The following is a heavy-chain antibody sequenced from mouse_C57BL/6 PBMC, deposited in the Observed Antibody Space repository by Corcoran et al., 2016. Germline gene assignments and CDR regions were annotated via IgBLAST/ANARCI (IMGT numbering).Heavy chain of an antibody. CDR1: GYTFTDYY. CDR2: IYPGSGNT. Sequence: VQLKQSGAELVRPGASVKLSCKASGYTFTDYYINWVKQRPGQGLEWIARIYPGSGNTYYNEKFKGKATLTAEKSSSTAYMQLSSLTSEDSAVYFCASTYYYAMDYWGQGTSVTVSS. CDR3: ASTYYYAMDY. J-gene: IGHJ4*01. V-gene: IGHV1-76*01.